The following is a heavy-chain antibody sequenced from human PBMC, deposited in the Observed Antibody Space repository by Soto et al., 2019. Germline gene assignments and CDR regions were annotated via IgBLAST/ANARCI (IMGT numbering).Heavy chain of an antibody. D-gene: IGHD3-22*01. Sequence: PGESLKISCKGSGYSFTSYWIGWVRQMPGKGLEWMGIIYPGDSDTGYSPSFQGQVTISADKSISTAYLQWSSLKASDTAMYYCARLTYYYDSSGPGPFDIWGQGTMVTVSS. V-gene: IGHV5-51*01. CDR1: GYSFTSYW. CDR2: IYPGDSDT. CDR3: ARLTYYYDSSGPGPFDI. J-gene: IGHJ3*02.